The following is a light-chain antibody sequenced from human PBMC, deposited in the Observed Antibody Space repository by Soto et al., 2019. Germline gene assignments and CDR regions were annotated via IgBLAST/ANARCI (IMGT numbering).Light chain of an antibody. CDR1: QSVSSN. CDR3: QQRHMWPIT. Sequence: EMVMTQSPATLSVSPGDRATLSCRASQSVSSNVAWYQQKPGQAPRLLIYGASSRATGIPARFSGSGSGTDFTLTISSLEPEDSAVYYCQQRHMWPITFGQGTRLEI. V-gene: IGKV3-15*01. J-gene: IGKJ5*01. CDR2: GAS.